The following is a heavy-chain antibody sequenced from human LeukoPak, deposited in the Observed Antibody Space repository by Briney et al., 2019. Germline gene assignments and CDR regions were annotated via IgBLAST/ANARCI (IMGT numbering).Heavy chain of an antibody. V-gene: IGHV1-2*02. Sequence: ASVKVSCKASGYTFTGYYMHWVRQAPGQGLEWMGWINPNSGGTNYAQKFQGRVTMTRDTSIGTAYMELSRLRSDDTAVYYCARVGVGATTPSDVWGQGTLVTVSS. D-gene: IGHD1-26*01. CDR2: INPNSGGT. CDR1: GYTFTGYY. J-gene: IGHJ4*02. CDR3: ARVGVGATTPSDV.